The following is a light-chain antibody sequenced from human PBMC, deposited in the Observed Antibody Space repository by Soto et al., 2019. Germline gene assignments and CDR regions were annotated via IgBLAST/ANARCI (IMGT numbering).Light chain of an antibody. CDR2: DLS. CDR3: SSYTTSNTRQIV. V-gene: IGLV2-14*03. Sequence: QSVLTQPASVSGSPGQSITISCTGTSSDVGGYNYVSWYQHHPGKAPKLMIFDLSNRPSGVSNRFSGSKSGNTASLTISGLQPEDEADYYCSSYTTSNTRQIVFGTGTKVTFL. CDR1: SSDVGGYNY. J-gene: IGLJ1*01.